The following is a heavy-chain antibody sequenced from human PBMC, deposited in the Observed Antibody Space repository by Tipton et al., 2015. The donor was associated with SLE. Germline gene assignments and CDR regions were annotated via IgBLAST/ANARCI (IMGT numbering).Heavy chain of an antibody. Sequence: SLRLSCAASGFTFSSYAMSWVRQAPGKGLEWVSAISGSGGSTYYADSVKGRFTISRDNSKNTLYLQMNSLRAEDTAVYYCAKCYRNDYYIGGYYFDYWGQGTLVTVSS. J-gene: IGHJ4*02. CDR3: AKCYRNDYYIGGYYFDY. CDR1: GFTFSSYA. CDR2: ISGSGGST. D-gene: IGHD2-21*02. V-gene: IGHV3-23*01.